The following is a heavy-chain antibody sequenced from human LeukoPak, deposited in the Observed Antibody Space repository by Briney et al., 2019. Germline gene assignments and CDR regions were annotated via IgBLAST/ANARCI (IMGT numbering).Heavy chain of an antibody. CDR1: GGSLSSYY. CDR2: IYYSGST. V-gene: IGHV4-59*01. Sequence: SETLSLTCTASGGSLSSYYWSWIRQPPGKGLEWIGYIYYSGSTNYNPSLKSRVTISVDTSKNQFSLKLSSVTAADTAVYYCAREPATYYYGSSGYAAYYFDYWGQGTLVTVSS. D-gene: IGHD3-22*01. J-gene: IGHJ4*02. CDR3: AREPATYYYGSSGYAAYYFDY.